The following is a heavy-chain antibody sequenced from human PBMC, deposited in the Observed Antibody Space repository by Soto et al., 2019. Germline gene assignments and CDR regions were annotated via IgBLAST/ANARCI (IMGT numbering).Heavy chain of an antibody. J-gene: IGHJ5*02. Sequence: QLQLQESGPGLMKPSETLSLTCTVSGGSISSNNYYWDWIRQPPGKGLEWIGSFYYSGSTYYKSSLRGRITISVDTSKNQFSLKLSSVTAADTAVYYCARHSDCTGGSCYSEYFAVGNWFDPWGQGTLVTVSS. D-gene: IGHD2-15*01. CDR1: GGSISSNNYY. V-gene: IGHV4-39*01. CDR2: FYYSGST. CDR3: ARHSDCTGGSCYSEYFAVGNWFDP.